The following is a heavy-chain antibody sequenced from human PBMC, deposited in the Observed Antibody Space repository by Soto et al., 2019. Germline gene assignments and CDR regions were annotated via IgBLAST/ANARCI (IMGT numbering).Heavy chain of an antibody. V-gene: IGHV1-46*03. D-gene: IGHD4-17*01. CDR3: TRAPPYGAIDI. J-gene: IGHJ3*02. Sequence: ASVKGSCKASGYTFTSYYIHWVRQAPGQGLEWMGIINPSGGSTTYAQKFQGRVTMTRDTSTSTVYMELSSLRSEDTAVYYCTRAPPYGAIDISGKATMVTGS. CDR1: GYTFTSYY. CDR2: INPSGGST.